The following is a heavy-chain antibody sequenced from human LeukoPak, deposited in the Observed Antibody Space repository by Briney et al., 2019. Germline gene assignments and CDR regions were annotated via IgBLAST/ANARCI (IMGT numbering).Heavy chain of an antibody. CDR1: GYTFTGYY. J-gene: IGHJ1*01. D-gene: IGHD4-17*01. CDR2: INPSSGGT. Sequence: ASVKVSCKPSGYTFTGYYMHWVRQAPGQGLEWMGRINPSSGGTNYAQKFQGRVTMTRDTSISTAYMELSRLTSDGTAVYYCARGRTTVTNDFQHWGQGTLVTVSS. CDR3: ARGRTTVTNDFQH. V-gene: IGHV1-2*06.